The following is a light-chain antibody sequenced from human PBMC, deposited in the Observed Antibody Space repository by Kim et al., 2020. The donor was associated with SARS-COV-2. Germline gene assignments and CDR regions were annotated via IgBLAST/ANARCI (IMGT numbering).Light chain of an antibody. CDR2: RAS. J-gene: IGKJ2*01. Sequence: LSESVGDRVTITCRASQRIDTSLALFQQRSGKAPKVLIYRASNLESGVPSRFSGSGSGTEFNLTISSLQPDDFATYYCQQYYRYSSFGQGTKLEI. CDR3: QQYYRYSS. CDR1: QRIDTS. V-gene: IGKV1-5*03.